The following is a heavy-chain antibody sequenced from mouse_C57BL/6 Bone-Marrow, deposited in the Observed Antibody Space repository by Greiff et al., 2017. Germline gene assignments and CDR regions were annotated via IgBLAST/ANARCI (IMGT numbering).Heavy chain of an antibody. V-gene: IGHV2-5*01. CDR3: AKNLDYDNYYAMDY. CDR1: GFSLTSYG. CDR2: IWRGGST. D-gene: IGHD2-4*01. Sequence: VMLVESGPGLVQPSQSLSITCTVSGFSLTSYGVHWVRQSPGKGLEWLGVIWRGGSTDYNAAFMSRLSITKDNSKSQVFFKMNSLQADDTAIYYCAKNLDYDNYYAMDYWGQGTSVTVSS. J-gene: IGHJ4*01.